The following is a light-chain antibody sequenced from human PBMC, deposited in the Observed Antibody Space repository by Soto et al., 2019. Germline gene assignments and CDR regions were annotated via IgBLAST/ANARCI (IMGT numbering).Light chain of an antibody. J-gene: IGLJ3*02. CDR1: NSNIESNY. CDR2: RDN. V-gene: IGLV1-47*01. Sequence: QSVLTQPPSASGTHGQRGTISCSGSNSNIESNYVCWYQQLPGTAPRLLIYRDNQRPSGVPDRFSGSKSGTSASLAISALRSEDEAEYYCTAWDDSLRGRLFGGGTKVTVL. CDR3: TAWDDSLRGRL.